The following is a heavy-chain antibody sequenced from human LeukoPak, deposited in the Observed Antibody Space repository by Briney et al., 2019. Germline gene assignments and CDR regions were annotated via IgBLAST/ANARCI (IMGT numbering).Heavy chain of an antibody. D-gene: IGHD1-26*01. V-gene: IGHV1-69*02. CDR2: IIPILGIA. J-gene: IGHJ4*02. CDR1: GGTFSSYT. CDR3: ARGQEMIVGATFPC. Sequence: SVKVSCKASGGTFSSYTISWVRQAPGQGIEWMGRIIPILGIANYAQKFQGRVTIASDKPTSTAHTERSSLRSEHTAVYYSARGQEMIVGATFPCWAQGTLVTVPS.